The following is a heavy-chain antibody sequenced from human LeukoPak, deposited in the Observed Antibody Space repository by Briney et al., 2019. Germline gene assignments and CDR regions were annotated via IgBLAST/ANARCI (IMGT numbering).Heavy chain of an antibody. CDR3: ARDHYYDSSGYHGEFDY. D-gene: IGHD3-22*01. CDR2: IRQDGSEK. J-gene: IGHJ4*02. V-gene: IGHV3-7*01. CDR1: GFTFSNYW. Sequence: PGGSLRLSCAASGFTFSNYWMTWVRQAPGRGLEWVANIRQDGSEKYYVDSVKGRFTISRDNAKNSLYLQMNSLRAEDTAVYYCARDHYYDSSGYHGEFDYWGQGTLVTVSS.